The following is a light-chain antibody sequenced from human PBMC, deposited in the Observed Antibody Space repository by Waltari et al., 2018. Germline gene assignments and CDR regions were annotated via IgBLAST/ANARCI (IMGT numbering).Light chain of an antibody. V-gene: IGKV1-39*01. J-gene: IGKJ1*01. CDR3: QKSSSTPPWT. CDR2: AAS. CDR1: QSISIY. Sequence: DIQMTQSPSSLSASVGDRVTITCRASQSISIYLNWYQQKPGKAPKLLIYAASTLQSGVPSRFCGSGSGTDFTLTISSLQPEDFATYYCQKSSSTPPWTFGQGTKLEIK.